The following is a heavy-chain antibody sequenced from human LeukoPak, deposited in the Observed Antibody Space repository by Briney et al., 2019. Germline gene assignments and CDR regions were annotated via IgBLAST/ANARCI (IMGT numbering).Heavy chain of an antibody. D-gene: IGHD6-19*01. V-gene: IGHV1-2*06. Sequence: ASVKVSCKASVYTFTVYYMHSVRHTPGQGLEWVARINPISGGTNYAQKFEGRVTMTRDTSISTAYMELRRLRSDDTAVYYGARGSGYSSGWVDYWGQGTLVTVSS. CDR2: INPISGGT. CDR1: VYTFTVYY. J-gene: IGHJ4*02. CDR3: ARGSGYSSGWVDY.